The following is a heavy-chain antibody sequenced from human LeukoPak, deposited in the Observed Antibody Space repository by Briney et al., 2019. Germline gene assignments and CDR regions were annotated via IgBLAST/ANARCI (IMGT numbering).Heavy chain of an antibody. CDR2: IYYRGNT. CDR3: ANSLGYCSGGSCYSEYNYLDP. CDR1: GGSISGYY. D-gene: IGHD2-15*01. Sequence: SETLSLTCAASGGSISGYYRTWIRQPPGKGLEWIAYIYYRGNTNYNASLKSRFTISLDTSKNQFSLKLTSVTAADTAVYYCANSLGYCSGGSCYSEYNYLDPWGQGTLVTVSS. V-gene: IGHV4-59*01. J-gene: IGHJ5*02.